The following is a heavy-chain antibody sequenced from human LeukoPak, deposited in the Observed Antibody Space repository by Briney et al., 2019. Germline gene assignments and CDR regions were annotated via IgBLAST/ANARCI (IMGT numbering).Heavy chain of an antibody. CDR1: GASVSNYY. D-gene: IGHD2-21*01. V-gene: IGHV4-59*08. CDR3: ARGDAYHRY. CDR2: FHYSGST. J-gene: IGHJ4*02. Sequence: SETLSLTCRVSGASVSNYYWSWIRQSPGKGLEWIGFFHYSGSTNYNPSLNSRVTTSIDTSMNQLSLTLVSVTAADTAVYYCARGDAYHRYWGQGTLVTVSS.